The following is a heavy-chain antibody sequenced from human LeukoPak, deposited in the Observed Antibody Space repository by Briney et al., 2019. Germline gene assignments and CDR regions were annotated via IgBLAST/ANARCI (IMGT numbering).Heavy chain of an antibody. CDR1: GFALASTAGG. V-gene: IGHV2-5*02. CDR2: YYGDDAK. CDR3: AARDAYGTSRDAFDI. D-gene: IGHD3-16*01. J-gene: IGHJ3*02. Sequence: KQSGPTLLKATHILTLICTFSGFALASTAGGVGWMRQPPGKAVEALSPYYGDDAKRYSQSLKSRLTINKDTSKNQVVLTMTNVGPVDTATYYCAARDAYGTSRDAFDIWGQGTKVTVSS.